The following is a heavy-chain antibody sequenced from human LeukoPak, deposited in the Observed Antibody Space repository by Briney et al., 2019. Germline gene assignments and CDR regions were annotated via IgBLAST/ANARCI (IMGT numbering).Heavy chain of an antibody. Sequence: GASLRLSCAASGFTFSSYAMSWVRQAPGKGLEWVSAISGSGGSTYYADSVKGRFTISRDNSKNTLYLQMNSLRAEDTAVYYCAKAHARNYDFWSGSDYYYSMDVWGQGTTVTVSS. CDR1: GFTFSSYA. J-gene: IGHJ6*02. V-gene: IGHV3-23*01. CDR2: ISGSGGST. CDR3: AKAHARNYDFWSGSDYYYSMDV. D-gene: IGHD3-3*01.